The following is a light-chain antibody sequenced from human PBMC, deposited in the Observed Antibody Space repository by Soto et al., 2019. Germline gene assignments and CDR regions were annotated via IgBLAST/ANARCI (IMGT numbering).Light chain of an antibody. J-gene: IGKJ2*01. CDR2: GAS. CDR1: QSVSSSY. Sequence: EIVLTQSPGTLSLSPGERATLSCRASQSVSSSYLAWYQQKPGQAPRLLIYGASSSATGIPDRFSGSGSGTDVTLTISILEPEDFAVYYCQQYGSSYTFGQGTKLEIK. CDR3: QQYGSSYT. V-gene: IGKV3-20*01.